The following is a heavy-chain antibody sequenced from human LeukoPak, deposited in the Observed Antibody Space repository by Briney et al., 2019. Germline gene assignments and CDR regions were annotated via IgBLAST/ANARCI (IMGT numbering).Heavy chain of an antibody. CDR1: GGSISSHY. Sequence: PSETLSLTCTVSGGSISSHYWSWIRQPPGKGLEWIGYIYYSGSTNYNPSLKSRVTISVDTSKNQFSLKLSSVTAADTAVYYCARGDITTRGYYYCMDVWGNGTTVTVSS. CDR2: IYYSGST. CDR3: ARGDITTRGYYYCMDV. J-gene: IGHJ6*03. D-gene: IGHD5-12*01. V-gene: IGHV4-59*11.